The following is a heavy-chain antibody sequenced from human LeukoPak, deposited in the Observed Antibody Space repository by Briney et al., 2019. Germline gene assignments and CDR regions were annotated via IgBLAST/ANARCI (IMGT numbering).Heavy chain of an antibody. CDR3: ARVRGALNAFDI. Sequence: SETLSLTCAVSGYSIPSGYYWGWMRQPPAKGLECVGSIYYSGSTYYNPSLKSRVTISVDTSKNQFSLKLRSLTAADTAIYYCARVRGALNAFDIWGQGTMVTVSS. V-gene: IGHV4-38-2*01. J-gene: IGHJ3*02. CDR2: IYYSGST. CDR1: GYSIPSGYY. D-gene: IGHD3-10*01.